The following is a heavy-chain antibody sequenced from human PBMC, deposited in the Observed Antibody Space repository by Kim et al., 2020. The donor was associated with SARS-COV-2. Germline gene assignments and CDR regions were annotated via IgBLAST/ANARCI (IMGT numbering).Heavy chain of an antibody. J-gene: IGHJ5*02. CDR2: IRSKANSYAT. CDR1: GFTFSGSA. Sequence: GGSLRLSCAASGFTFSGSAMHWVRQASGKGLEWVGRIRSKANSYATAYAASVKGRFTISRDDSKNTAYLQMNSLKTEDTAVYYCTRPFFPVAGTWWFDPWGQGTLVTVSS. CDR3: TRPFFPVAGTWWFDP. V-gene: IGHV3-73*01. D-gene: IGHD6-19*01.